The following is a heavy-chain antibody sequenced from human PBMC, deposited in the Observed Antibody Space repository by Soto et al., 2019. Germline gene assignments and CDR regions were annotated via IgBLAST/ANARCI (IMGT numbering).Heavy chain of an antibody. J-gene: IGHJ5*02. Sequence: ASVKVSCKASGYTFPSFWITWVRQAPGQDLEWMGWISAYNGDTNYAPRLQGRVTMTTDTSTTTVYMELKNLKSDDTAVYYCARDQEYSTSGLYWFDLWGQGTLVTVSS. D-gene: IGHD6-6*01. CDR3: ARDQEYSTSGLYWFDL. CDR2: ISAYNGDT. V-gene: IGHV1-18*04. CDR1: GYTFPSFW.